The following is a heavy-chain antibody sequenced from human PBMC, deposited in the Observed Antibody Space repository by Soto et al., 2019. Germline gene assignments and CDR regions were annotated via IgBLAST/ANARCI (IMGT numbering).Heavy chain of an antibody. CDR3: TGEVASGY. CDR2: ISRDGGTK. Sequence: QVQLVESGGGVVQPGRPLRLSCAVSGFTVGTYGMHWVRQAPGKGLEWVAVISRDGGTKYYADSVKGRFTISRDNSRNTLFLEMNSLRGDDMAVYYCTGEVASGYWGQGTLVTVSS. V-gene: IGHV3-30*03. J-gene: IGHJ4*02. CDR1: GFTVGTYG. D-gene: IGHD2-8*02.